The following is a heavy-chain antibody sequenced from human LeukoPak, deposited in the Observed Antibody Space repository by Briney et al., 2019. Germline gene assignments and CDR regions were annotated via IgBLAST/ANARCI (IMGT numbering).Heavy chain of an antibody. CDR2: IKQDGSEK. J-gene: IGHJ3*02. CDR3: ARVLLWFGETPDGFDI. Sequence: GGSLRLSCAASGFTSSSYAMSWVRQAPGKGLEWVANIKQDGSEKYYVDSVKGRFTISRDNAKNSLYLQMNSLRAEDTAVYYCARVLLWFGETPDGFDIWGQGTMVTVSS. D-gene: IGHD3-10*01. CDR1: GFTSSSYA. V-gene: IGHV3-7*05.